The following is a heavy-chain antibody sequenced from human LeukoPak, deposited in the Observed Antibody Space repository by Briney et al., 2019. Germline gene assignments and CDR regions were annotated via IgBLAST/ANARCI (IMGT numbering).Heavy chain of an antibody. J-gene: IGHJ4*02. V-gene: IGHV1-18*01. CDR1: GGTFSSYA. Sequence: GASVKVSRKASGGTFSSYAISWVRQAPGQGLEWVGCIMTYNDDTKYAQKFHGRVTMTTDTSTSTAYMELRSLRSDDTAVYYCARGAYDFSGWGQGTLVIVSS. CDR3: ARGAYDFSG. CDR2: IMTYNDDT. D-gene: IGHD3-3*01.